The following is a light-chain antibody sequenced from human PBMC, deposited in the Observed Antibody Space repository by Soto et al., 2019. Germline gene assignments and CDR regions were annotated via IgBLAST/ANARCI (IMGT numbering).Light chain of an antibody. Sequence: DIQMTQSPSTLSASVGDRVTITCRASQSSSSWLAWYQQKPGKAPKLLIYDASSLASGVPSRFSGSGSGTEFTLTISSLQPDDFATYYCQQYNSYPWTFGQGTKVEIK. CDR1: QSSSSW. CDR2: DAS. V-gene: IGKV1-5*01. CDR3: QQYNSYPWT. J-gene: IGKJ1*01.